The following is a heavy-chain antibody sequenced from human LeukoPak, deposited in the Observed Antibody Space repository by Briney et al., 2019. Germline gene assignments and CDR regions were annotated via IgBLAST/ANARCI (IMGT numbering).Heavy chain of an antibody. CDR2: IYYSGST. Sequence: PSETPSLTCTVSGGSVSSGSYYWSWIRQPPGKGLEWIGYIYYSGSTNYNPSLKSRVTISVDKSKNQFSLKLSSVTAADTAVYYCARAGYSSGWRHPYYYYGMDVWGQGTTVTVSS. V-gene: IGHV4-61*01. D-gene: IGHD6-19*01. CDR1: GGSVSSGSYY. CDR3: ARAGYSSGWRHPYYYYGMDV. J-gene: IGHJ6*02.